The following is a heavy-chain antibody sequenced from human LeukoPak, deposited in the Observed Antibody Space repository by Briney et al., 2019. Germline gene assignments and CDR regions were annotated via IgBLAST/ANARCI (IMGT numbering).Heavy chain of an antibody. V-gene: IGHV3-74*01. Sequence: PGGSLRLSCAASGFTFSSVWMYWVRQAPGKGLVWVSRINSDGSSTSYADSVKGRFTISRDNAKNTLYLQMNSLRAEDTAVYYCARAERSLVVTANSLDYWGQGTLVTVSS. CDR1: GFTFSSVW. J-gene: IGHJ4*02. D-gene: IGHD2-21*02. CDR3: ARAERSLVVTANSLDY. CDR2: INSDGSST.